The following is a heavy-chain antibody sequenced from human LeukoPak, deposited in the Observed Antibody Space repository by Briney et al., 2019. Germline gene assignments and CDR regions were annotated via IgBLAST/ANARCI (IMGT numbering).Heavy chain of an antibody. CDR2: INHSGST. CDR3: ARGSYPDYFFDW. J-gene: IGHJ4*02. V-gene: IGHV4-34*01. Sequence: SETLSLTCAVYGGSFSGYYWSWIRQPPAKGLEWIGEINHSGSTNYNPSLKSRVTISADTSKNQFFLKLISVTAADMAVYYCARGSYPDYFFDWWGQGTLVTVSS. CDR1: GGSFSGYY.